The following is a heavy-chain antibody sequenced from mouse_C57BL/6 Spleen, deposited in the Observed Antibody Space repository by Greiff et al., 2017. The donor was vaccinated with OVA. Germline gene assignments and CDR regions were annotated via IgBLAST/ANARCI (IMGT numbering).Heavy chain of an antibody. CDR2: IYPRDGST. J-gene: IGHJ4*01. Sequence: QVQLKESGPELVKPGASVKLSCKASGYTFTSYDINWVKQRPGQGLEWIGWIYPRDGSTKYNEKFKGKATLTVDTSSSTAYMELHSLTSEDSAVYFCARRDYYGNYLVYAMDYWGQGTSVTVSS. D-gene: IGHD2-1*01. V-gene: IGHV1-85*01. CDR1: GYTFTSYD. CDR3: ARRDYYGNYLVYAMDY.